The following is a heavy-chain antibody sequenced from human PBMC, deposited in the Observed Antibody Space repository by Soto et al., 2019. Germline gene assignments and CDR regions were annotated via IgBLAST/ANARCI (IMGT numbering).Heavy chain of an antibody. CDR2: IYWDDDK. J-gene: IGHJ2*01. V-gene: IGHV2-5*02. CDR1: GFSVDSHAVG. Sequence: QITLKESGPTLMKPTQTLTLTCTFSGFSVDSHAVGVGWFRQPPGKALQWLALIYWDDDKRYSPSLKSRLTNTNATSNISVVPTMTGIASEVTAAYSFAHCEVRRDVYIPYWDFIFCGCGP. D-gene: IGHD3-16*01. CDR3: AHCEVRRDVYIPYWDFIF.